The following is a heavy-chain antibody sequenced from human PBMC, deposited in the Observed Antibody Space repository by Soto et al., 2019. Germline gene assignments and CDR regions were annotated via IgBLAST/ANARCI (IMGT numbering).Heavy chain of an antibody. V-gene: IGHV3-9*01. Sequence: EVQLVESGGGWVQPGRSLRLSCAASGFTFDDYAMHWVRQAPGKGLEWVAGLSWNSDNIGYAESVKGRFTISRDNVKNSLYLQMNSLRAEDTALYYFAKDLYSNYGDAFYIWGQGTMVTVSS. CDR3: AKDLYSNYGDAFYI. CDR1: GFTFDDYA. D-gene: IGHD4-4*01. J-gene: IGHJ3*02. CDR2: LSWNSDNI.